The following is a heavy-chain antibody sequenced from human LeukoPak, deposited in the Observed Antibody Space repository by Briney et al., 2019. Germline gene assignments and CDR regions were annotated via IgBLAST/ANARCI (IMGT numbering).Heavy chain of an antibody. J-gene: IGHJ4*02. CDR2: IYYSGST. Sequence: SETLSLTCTVSGGSISSGDYYWSWIRQPPGKGLEWIGYIYYSGSTYYNPSLKSRVTISVDTSKNQFSLKLSSVTAADTAVYYCARDQEDSGTDYWGQGTLVTVSS. V-gene: IGHV4-30-4*01. CDR3: ARDQEDSGTDY. D-gene: IGHD3-10*01. CDR1: GGSISSGDYY.